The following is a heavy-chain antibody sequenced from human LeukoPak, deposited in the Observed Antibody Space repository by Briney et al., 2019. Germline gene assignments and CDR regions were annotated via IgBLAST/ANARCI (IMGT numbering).Heavy chain of an antibody. CDR3: AKDMGRITAGSAFDI. V-gene: IGHV3-53*05. Sequence: PGGSLRLSCAASGFTVSSNYMSWVRQAPGKGLEWVSVIYSGGSTYYADSVKGRFTISRDNAKNSLYLQMNSLRAEDTALYYCAKDMGRITAGSAFDIWGQGTMVTVSS. CDR2: IYSGGST. D-gene: IGHD3-10*01. CDR1: GFTVSSNY. J-gene: IGHJ3*02.